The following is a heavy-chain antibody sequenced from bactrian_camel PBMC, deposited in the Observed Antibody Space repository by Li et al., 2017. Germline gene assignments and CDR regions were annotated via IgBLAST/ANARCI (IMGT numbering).Heavy chain of an antibody. Sequence: QVQLVESGGGSVQAGGTLRLSCTTYRLSIDSYYMAWFRQAPGKEREGVAAIDTAGAATYTYSAQGRFTLSRDNAKHTVNLQMDNLMIDDTATYLCAADCPPIVGWDREEYWGQGTQVTVS. D-gene: IGHD1*01. CDR3: AADCPPIVGWDREEY. J-gene: IGHJ4*01. V-gene: IGHV3S56*01. CDR1: RLSIDSYY. CDR2: IDTAGAA.